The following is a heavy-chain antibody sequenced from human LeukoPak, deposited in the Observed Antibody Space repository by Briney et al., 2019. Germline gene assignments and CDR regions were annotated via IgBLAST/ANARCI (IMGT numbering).Heavy chain of an antibody. CDR1: GYTFTSYG. V-gene: IGHV1-3*01. D-gene: IGHD2-2*01. CDR3: ARTHIVVVPAPDYGMDV. Sequence: ASVKVSCKASGYTFTSYGISWVRQAPGQRLEWMGWINAGNGDTKYSQKFQGRVTITRDTSASTAYMELSSLRSEDTALYYCARTHIVVVPAPDYGMDVWGQGTTVTVSS. J-gene: IGHJ6*02. CDR2: INAGNGDT.